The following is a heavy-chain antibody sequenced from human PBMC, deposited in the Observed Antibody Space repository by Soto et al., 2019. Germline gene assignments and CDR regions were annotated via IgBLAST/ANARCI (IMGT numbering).Heavy chain of an antibody. CDR2: ISGSGDST. CDR3: AKPVPTGYWYFDL. Sequence: EVQLLESGGGLVQPGGSLRLSCAASGFTFSSYAMTWVRQAPGKGLEWVSGISGSGDSTYYADSVKGRFTISRDNSKNTLYLHMNSLSAEDTAVDYCAKPVPTGYWYFDLWGRGTLVTVSS. D-gene: IGHD4-17*01. V-gene: IGHV3-23*01. J-gene: IGHJ2*01. CDR1: GFTFSSYA.